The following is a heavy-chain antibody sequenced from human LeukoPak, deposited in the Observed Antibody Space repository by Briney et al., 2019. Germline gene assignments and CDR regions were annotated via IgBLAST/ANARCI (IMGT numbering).Heavy chain of an antibody. V-gene: IGHV4-38-2*02. CDR3: ASTYSSGFASDY. D-gene: IGHD6-19*01. J-gene: IGHJ4*02. CDR2: IYHSGST. Sequence: PSETLSLTCTVSGYSISSGYYWGWIRQPPGKGLEWIGSIYHSGSTYYNPSLKSRVTISVDTSKNQFSLKLSSVTAADTAVYYCASTYSSGFASDYWGQGTLVTVSS. CDR1: GYSISSGYY.